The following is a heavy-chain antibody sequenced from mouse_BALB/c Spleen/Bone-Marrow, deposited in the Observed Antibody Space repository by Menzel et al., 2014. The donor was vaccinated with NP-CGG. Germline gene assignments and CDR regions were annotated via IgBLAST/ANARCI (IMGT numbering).Heavy chain of an antibody. CDR3: ASKTGTGYWYFDV. V-gene: IGHV5-9-4*01. CDR1: GFTFSSYA. D-gene: IGHD4-1*01. J-gene: IGHJ1*01. CDR2: ISSGGSYT. Sequence: EVMLVESGGGLVKPGGSLKPSCAASGFTFSSYAMSWVRQSPEKRLEWVAEISSGGSYTYYPDTVTGRFTISRDNAKNTLYLEMSSLRSEDTAMYYGASKTGTGYWYFDVWGAGTTVTVSS.